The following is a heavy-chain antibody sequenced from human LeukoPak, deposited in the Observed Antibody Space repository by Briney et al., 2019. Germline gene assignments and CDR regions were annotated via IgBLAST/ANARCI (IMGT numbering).Heavy chain of an antibody. J-gene: IGHJ3*02. CDR1: GSPFTSQW. V-gene: IGHV5-51*01. CDR3: VRCHSSSPNAFDI. CDR2: IYPGDSDT. Sequence: GASLQISCQGTGSPFTSQWIGWGRLIPGKGLEGMGIIYPGDSDTRYSPSFQGQVTISADKSISTAYLQWSSLKASDTAMYYCVRCHSSSPNAFDIWGQGTMVTVSS. D-gene: IGHD6-6*01.